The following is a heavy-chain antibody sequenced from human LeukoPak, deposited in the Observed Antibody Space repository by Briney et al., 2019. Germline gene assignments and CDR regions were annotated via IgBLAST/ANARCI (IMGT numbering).Heavy chain of an antibody. CDR3: AIPLNYYDSSGYPPGY. CDR1: GGTFSSYA. Sequence: SVKVSCKASGGTFSSYAISWVRQAPGQGLEWMGGIIPIFGTANYAQKFQGRVTITADESTSTAYMELSSLRSGDTAVYYCAIPLNYYDSSGYPPGYWGQGTLVTVSS. CDR2: IIPIFGTA. J-gene: IGHJ4*02. V-gene: IGHV1-69*13. D-gene: IGHD3-22*01.